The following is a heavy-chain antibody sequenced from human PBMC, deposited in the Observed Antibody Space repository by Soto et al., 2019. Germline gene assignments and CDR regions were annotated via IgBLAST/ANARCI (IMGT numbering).Heavy chain of an antibody. CDR1: GFTFSTYT. Sequence: GGSLRLSCVASGFTFSTYTMYWVRQAPGKGLEWVAVISYDGSNKYYADSVKGRFTISRDNSKNTLYLQMNSLGAEDTAVYYCAKDNDFWSGYPDYYYGMDVWGQGTTVTVSS. CDR2: ISYDGSNK. D-gene: IGHD3-3*01. V-gene: IGHV3-30*04. J-gene: IGHJ6*02. CDR3: AKDNDFWSGYPDYYYGMDV.